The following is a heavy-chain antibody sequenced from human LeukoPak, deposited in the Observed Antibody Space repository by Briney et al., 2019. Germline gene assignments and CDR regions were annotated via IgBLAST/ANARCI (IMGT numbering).Heavy chain of an antibody. Sequence: PGRSLGLSCAASGFTFSSYGMHWVRQAPGKGLEWVAVISYDGSNKYYADSVKGRFTISRDNSKNTLYLQMNSLRAEDTAVYYCASHSSGWYALPFDYWGQGTLVTVSS. V-gene: IGHV3-30*03. CDR2: ISYDGSNK. CDR1: GFTFSSYG. J-gene: IGHJ4*02. D-gene: IGHD6-19*01. CDR3: ASHSSGWYALPFDY.